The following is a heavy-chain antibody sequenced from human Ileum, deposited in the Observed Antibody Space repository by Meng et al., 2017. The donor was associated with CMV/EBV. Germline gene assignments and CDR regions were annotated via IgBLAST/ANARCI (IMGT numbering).Heavy chain of an antibody. D-gene: IGHD2-2*01. CDR1: GFTFSSYW. CDR2: INSDGSST. CDR3: ASDREYQMSGGFDY. Sequence: GESLKISCAASGFTFSSYWMHWVRQAPGKGLVWVSRINSDGSSTTYADSVRGRFTISRDNAKNTLYLQMNILRVEDTAFYYCASDREYQMSGGFDYWGQGTQVTVSS. J-gene: IGHJ4*02. V-gene: IGHV3-74*01.